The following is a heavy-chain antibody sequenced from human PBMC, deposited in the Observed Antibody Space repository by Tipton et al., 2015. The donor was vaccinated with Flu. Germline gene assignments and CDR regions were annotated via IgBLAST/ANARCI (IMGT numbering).Heavy chain of an antibody. V-gene: IGHV4-30-4*01. CDR2: IYYSGST. D-gene: IGHD4-17*01. CDR1: GGSIGSGDYY. Sequence: TLSLTCTVSGGSIGSGDYYWSWIRRPPGKGLGWIGYIYYSGSTYYNPSLKSRVTISVDTSKHQFSLKLSSVTAADTAVYYCAREGYTVTTRWFDPWGQGTLVTVSS. J-gene: IGHJ5*02. CDR3: AREGYTVTTRWFDP.